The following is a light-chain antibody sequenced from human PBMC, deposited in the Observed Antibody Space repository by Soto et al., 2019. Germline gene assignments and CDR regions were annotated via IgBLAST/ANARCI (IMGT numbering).Light chain of an antibody. CDR2: AAS. CDR3: QQSYSTPLT. J-gene: IGKJ4*01. CDR1: QSIGGF. V-gene: IGKV1-39*01. Sequence: PLAKSHSSLFKYVGRRVGIACRASQSIGGFLNWYQQKLGKAPKLLIYAASSLQSGVPSRFSGSGSGTDFTLTISSLQPEDFATYYCQQSYSTPLTFGGGTKVDIK.